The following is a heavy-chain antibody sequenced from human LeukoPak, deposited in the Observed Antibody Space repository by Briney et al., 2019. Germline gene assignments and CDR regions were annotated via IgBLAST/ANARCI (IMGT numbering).Heavy chain of an antibody. CDR2: ISAYNGNT. CDR3: ASWYYYDSSGSYYFDY. CDR1: GYTSTSYG. V-gene: IGHV1-18*01. J-gene: IGHJ4*02. Sequence: GASVKVSCKASGYTSTSYGISWVRQAPGQGLEWMGWISAYNGNTNYAQKLQGRVTMTTDTSTSTAYMELRSLRSDDTAVYYCASWYYYDSSGSYYFDYWGQGTLVTVSS. D-gene: IGHD3-22*01.